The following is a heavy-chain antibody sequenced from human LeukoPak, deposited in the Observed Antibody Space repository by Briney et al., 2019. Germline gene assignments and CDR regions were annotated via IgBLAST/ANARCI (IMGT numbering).Heavy chain of an antibody. CDR3: ARPRLYYYYGMDV. V-gene: IGHV1-2*02. J-gene: IGHJ6*02. CDR2: INPNSGGT. CDR1: GYTFTGYY. Sequence: ASVKVSCKASGYTFTGYYMHWVRQAPGQGREWMGWINPNSGGTNYAQKFQGRVTMTRDTSISTAYMELSRLRSDDTAVYYCARPRLYYYYGMDVWGQGTTVTVSS.